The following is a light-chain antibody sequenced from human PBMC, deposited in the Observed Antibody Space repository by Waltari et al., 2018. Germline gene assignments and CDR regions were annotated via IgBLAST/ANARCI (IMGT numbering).Light chain of an antibody. Sequence: EIVMTQSPATLSVSPGERATLSCRASQSISFNLAWYQHKPGQAPRLLIYGASTRATGVPSRFIGSESGTEFSLTNSSLQSEDFAVYYCQHYNNWPPWTFGQGTKVEMK. V-gene: IGKV3-15*01. CDR1: QSISFN. J-gene: IGKJ1*01. CDR2: GAS. CDR3: QHYNNWPPWT.